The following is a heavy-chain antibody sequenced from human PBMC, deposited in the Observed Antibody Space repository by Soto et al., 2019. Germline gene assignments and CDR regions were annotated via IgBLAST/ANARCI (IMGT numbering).Heavy chain of an antibody. Sequence: EVQLLESGGGLVQPGGSLRLSCAASGFTFNNYAMTWVRQAPGKGLEWVSAISGGGDTTSYAYSVKGRFTVSRDGFKNTLYLQMSSLRAEDTALYYCAQGRGGSGSLTPRVDFWGQGTLVTVSS. CDR3: AQGRGGSGSLTPRVDF. D-gene: IGHD3-10*01. J-gene: IGHJ4*02. V-gene: IGHV3-23*01. CDR2: ISGGGDTT. CDR1: GFTFNNYA.